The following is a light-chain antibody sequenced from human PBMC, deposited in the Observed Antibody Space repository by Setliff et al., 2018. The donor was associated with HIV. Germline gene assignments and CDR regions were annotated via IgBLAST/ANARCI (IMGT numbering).Light chain of an antibody. CDR3: SSYAGNKGDV. J-gene: IGLJ1*01. CDR2: EVT. Sequence: QSALTPPPSASGSPGQSVTISCTGTSGDVGGYNYVSWYQQYPGKAPKLLIHEVTKRPSGVPDRFSGSKSGNTASLTVSGLQAEDEADYYCSSYAGNKGDVFGTGTKV. V-gene: IGLV2-8*01. CDR1: SGDVGGYNY.